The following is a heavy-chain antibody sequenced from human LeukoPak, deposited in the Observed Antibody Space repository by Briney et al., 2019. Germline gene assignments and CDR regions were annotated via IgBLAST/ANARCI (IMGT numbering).Heavy chain of an antibody. CDR3: ARTGVVVAAGDYFDY. J-gene: IGHJ4*02. Sequence: SETLSLTCTVSGGSISSYFWSWIRQPPGKGLEWIGYIFYSESTNYNPSLKSRVTISIDTSKNQFSLKLSSVTAADTAVYYCARTGVVVAAGDYFDYWGQGTLVTVSS. D-gene: IGHD2-15*01. CDR1: GGSISSYF. V-gene: IGHV4-59*08. CDR2: IFYSEST.